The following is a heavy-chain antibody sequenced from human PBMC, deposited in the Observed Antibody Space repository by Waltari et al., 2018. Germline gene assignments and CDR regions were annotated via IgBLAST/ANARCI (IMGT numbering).Heavy chain of an antibody. CDR2: VDPEDGET. Sequence: EVQLVQSGAEVKKPGATVKISCKASGYTFTDYYLHWVQQAPGKGLEWMGRVDPEDGETIYAEKFQGRVTITADTSTDTAYVELSSLRSEDTAVYYCAPYAATWGAFDIWGQGTMVTVSS. D-gene: IGHD6-25*01. V-gene: IGHV1-69-2*01. CDR3: APYAATWGAFDI. J-gene: IGHJ3*02. CDR1: GYTFTDYY.